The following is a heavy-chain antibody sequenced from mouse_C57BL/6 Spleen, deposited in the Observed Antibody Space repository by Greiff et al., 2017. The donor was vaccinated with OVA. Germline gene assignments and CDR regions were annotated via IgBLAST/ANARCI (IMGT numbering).Heavy chain of an antibody. D-gene: IGHD2-4*01. V-gene: IGHV1-80*01. CDR3: ARGNIYYDYVYYAMDY. J-gene: IGHJ4*01. CDR1: GYAFSSYW. CDR2: IYPGDGDT. Sequence: VKLQESGAELVKPGASVKISCKASGYAFSSYWMNWVKQRPGKGLEWIGQIYPGDGDTNYNGKFKGKATLTADKSSSTAYMQLSSLTSEDSAVYFCARGNIYYDYVYYAMDYWGQGTSVTVSS.